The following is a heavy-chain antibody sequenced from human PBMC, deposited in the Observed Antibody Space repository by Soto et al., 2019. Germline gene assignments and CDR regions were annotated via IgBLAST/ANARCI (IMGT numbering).Heavy chain of an antibody. CDR1: GYHFRSYG. D-gene: IGHD2-21*01. V-gene: IGHV1-18*04. CDR3: VRDVVGPRRYTSAYPN. Sequence: ASVKVSCKASGYHFRSYGISRLRHAPGQGLEWMGWISGSSANTTYARNVQGRVTMTTDTSTSTAYMELRSLRSDDTAVYYRVRDVVGPRRYTSAYPNWGQGTLVTVSS. J-gene: IGHJ4*02. CDR2: ISGSSANT.